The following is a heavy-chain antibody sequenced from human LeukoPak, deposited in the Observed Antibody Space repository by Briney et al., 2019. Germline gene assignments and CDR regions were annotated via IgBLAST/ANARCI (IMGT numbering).Heavy chain of an antibody. Sequence: ASVKVSCKASGYTFTSYDINWVRQATGQGLEWMGWMNPNSGNTGHAQKFQGRVTMTRNTSISTAYMELSSLRSEDTAVYYCARARRGRITMVRGVMSPQYYYYMDVWGKGTTVTVSS. CDR2: MNPNSGNT. V-gene: IGHV1-8*01. CDR3: ARARRGRITMVRGVMSPQYYYYMDV. CDR1: GYTFTSYD. J-gene: IGHJ6*03. D-gene: IGHD3-10*01.